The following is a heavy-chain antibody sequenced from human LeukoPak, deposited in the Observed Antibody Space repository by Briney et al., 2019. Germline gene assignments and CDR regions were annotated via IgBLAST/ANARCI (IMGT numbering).Heavy chain of an antibody. CDR3: ARGLYYDSSGYYFDY. CDR2: ISAYNGNT. V-gene: IGHV1-18*01. CDR1: GYTFTSYG. Sequence: GASVKVSCKASGYTFTSYGISCVRQAPGQGLEWMGCISAYNGNTNYAQKLQGRVTMATDTSTSTAYMELRSLRSDDTAVYYCARGLYYDSSGYYFDYWGQGTLVTVSS. J-gene: IGHJ4*02. D-gene: IGHD3-22*01.